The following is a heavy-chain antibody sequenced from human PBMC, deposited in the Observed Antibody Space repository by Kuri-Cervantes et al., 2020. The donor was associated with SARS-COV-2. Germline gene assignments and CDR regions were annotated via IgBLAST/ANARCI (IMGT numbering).Heavy chain of an antibody. Sequence: LSLTCAASGFTFSSYSMNWVRQAPGKGLGWVSYISSSSSTIYYADSVKGRFTISRDNAKNSLYLQMNSLRDEDTAVYYCARDLLNVWSGYYYYYGMDVWGQGTTVTVSS. D-gene: IGHD3-3*01. V-gene: IGHV3-48*02. J-gene: IGHJ6*01. CDR3: ARDLLNVWSGYYYYYGMDV. CDR2: ISSSSSTI. CDR1: GFTFSSYS.